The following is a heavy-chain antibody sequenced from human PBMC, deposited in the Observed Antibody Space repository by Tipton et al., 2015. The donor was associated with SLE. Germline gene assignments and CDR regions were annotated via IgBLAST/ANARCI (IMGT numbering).Heavy chain of an antibody. J-gene: IGHJ4*02. D-gene: IGHD1-1*01. V-gene: IGHV4-61*08. CDR1: GGSIRSGGYY. CDR3: ARGAVQLWHFDF. Sequence: TLSLTCSVSGGSIRSGGYYWTWIRHHPGKGLEWIGYIYYSGSTNYNPSLKSRVTISVDTSKNQFSLMLTSVTAAGTAVYYCARGAVQLWHFDFWGQGTPVTVSS. CDR2: IYYSGST.